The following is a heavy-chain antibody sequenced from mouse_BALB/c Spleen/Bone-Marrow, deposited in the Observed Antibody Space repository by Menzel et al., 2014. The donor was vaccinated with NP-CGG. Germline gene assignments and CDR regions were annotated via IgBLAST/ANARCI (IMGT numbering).Heavy chain of an antibody. J-gene: IGHJ4*01. V-gene: IGHV10-1*02. CDR3: VRHMDY. CDR2: IRSKSNNCAT. Sequence: DVKLVESGGGLVQPKGSLKLSCAASGFTFNTYAMNWVRQAPGKGLEWVARIRSKSNNCATYYADSVKDRFTISRDDSQSMLYLQMNNLKTEDTAMYYCVRHMDYWGQGTSVTVSS. CDR1: GFTFNTYA.